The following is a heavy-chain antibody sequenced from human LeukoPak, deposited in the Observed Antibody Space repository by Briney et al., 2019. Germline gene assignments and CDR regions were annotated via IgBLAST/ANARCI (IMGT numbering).Heavy chain of an antibody. D-gene: IGHD1-26*01. CDR2: ISSSSSYI. J-gene: IGHJ3*02. V-gene: IGHV3-21*01. CDR3: ARFLSGRNIVGATTGAFDI. Sequence: PGGSLRLSCAASGFTFSSYSMNWVRQAPGKGLEWVSSISSSSSYIYYADSVKGRFTISRDNAKNSLYLQMNSLRAEDTAVYYCARFLSGRNIVGATTGAFDIWGQGAMVTVSS. CDR1: GFTFSSYS.